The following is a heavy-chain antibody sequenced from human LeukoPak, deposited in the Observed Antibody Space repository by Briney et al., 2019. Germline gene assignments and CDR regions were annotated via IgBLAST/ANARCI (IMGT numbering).Heavy chain of an antibody. CDR1: GYSFTSYW. CDR3: ARFESSDYYGMDV. D-gene: IGHD6-19*01. J-gene: IGHJ6*04. V-gene: IGHV5-51*01. CDR2: IYPGDSDT. Sequence: GESLKISCKGSGYSFTSYWIGWVRQMPGKGLEWMGIIYPGDSDTRYNPSFQGQVTISADKSISTAYLQWSSLKASDTAMYYCARFESSDYYGMDVWGKGTTVTVSS.